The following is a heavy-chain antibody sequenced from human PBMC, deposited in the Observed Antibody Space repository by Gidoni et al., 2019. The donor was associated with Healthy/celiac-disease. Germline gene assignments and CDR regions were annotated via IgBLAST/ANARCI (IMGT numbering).Heavy chain of an antibody. D-gene: IGHD4-17*01. CDR3: ARDDPTTVTTSGLGEYFQH. Sequence: EVQLVESGGGLVQPGGSLRLSCAASGFTFSSYSMNWVRQAPGKGLEWVSYISSSSSTIYYADSVKGRFTISRDNAKNSLYLQMNSLRAEDTAVYYCARDDPTTVTTSGLGEYFQHWGQGTLVTVSS. CDR2: ISSSSSTI. J-gene: IGHJ1*01. CDR1: GFTFSSYS. V-gene: IGHV3-48*01.